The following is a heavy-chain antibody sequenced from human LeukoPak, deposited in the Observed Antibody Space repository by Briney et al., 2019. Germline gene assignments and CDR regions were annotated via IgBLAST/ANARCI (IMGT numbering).Heavy chain of an antibody. J-gene: IGHJ4*02. Sequence: GGSLRPSCAASGLTFSTYAMSWVRQAPGKGLEWVSGISGSGGSTYYADSVKGRFTISRDNSKNTLYLQMNSLRAEDRAEYYCAKDSRRGAITYFDYWGQGTLVTVSS. V-gene: IGHV3-23*01. D-gene: IGHD3-3*01. CDR3: AKDSRRGAITYFDY. CDR1: GLTFSTYA. CDR2: ISGSGGST.